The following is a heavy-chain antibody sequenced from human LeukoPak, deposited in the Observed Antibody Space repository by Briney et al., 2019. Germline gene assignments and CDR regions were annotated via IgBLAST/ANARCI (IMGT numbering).Heavy chain of an antibody. CDR3: AREYSSSSWFNYYYGMDV. D-gene: IGHD6-6*01. Sequence: GGSLRLSCAASGFTFSSYGMHWVRQAPGKGLKWVAVIWYDGSNKYYADSVKGRFTISRDNSKNTLYLQMNSLRAEDTAVYYCAREYSSSSWFNYYYGMDVWGQGTTVTVSS. CDR1: GFTFSSYG. CDR2: IWYDGSNK. J-gene: IGHJ6*02. V-gene: IGHV3-33*01.